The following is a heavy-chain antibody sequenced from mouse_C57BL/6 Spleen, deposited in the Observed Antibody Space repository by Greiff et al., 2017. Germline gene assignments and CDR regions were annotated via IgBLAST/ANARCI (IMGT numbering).Heavy chain of an antibody. CDR3: AREVHYYGSSYRYFDV. V-gene: IGHV1-81*01. J-gene: IGHJ1*03. Sequence: VQLVESGAELARPGASVKLSCKASGYTFTSYGISWVKQRTGQGLEWIGEIYPRSGNTYYNEKFKGKATLTADKSSSTAYMELRSLTSEDSAVYFCAREVHYYGSSYRYFDVWGTGTTVTVSS. CDR1: GYTFTSYG. D-gene: IGHD1-1*01. CDR2: IYPRSGNT.